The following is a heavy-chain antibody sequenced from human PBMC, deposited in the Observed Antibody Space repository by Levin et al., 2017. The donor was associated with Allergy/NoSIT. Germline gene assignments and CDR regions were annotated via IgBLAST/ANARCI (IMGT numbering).Heavy chain of an antibody. D-gene: IGHD5-18*01. CDR3: ARAAGYSYGYYFDY. CDR2: IYLSGST. V-gene: IGHV4-30-2*01. Sequence: SQTLSLTCAVSGGSISSGGYSWSWIRQPPGKGLEWIGNIYLSGSTNDNPSLKSRVTMSVDRSKNQFSLKLSYVTAADTAVYYGARAAGYSYGYYFDYWGPGTLVTVSS. J-gene: IGHJ4*02. CDR1: GGSISSGGYS.